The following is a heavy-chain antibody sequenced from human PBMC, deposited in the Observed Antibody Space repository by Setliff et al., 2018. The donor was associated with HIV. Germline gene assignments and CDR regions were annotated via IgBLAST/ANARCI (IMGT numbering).Heavy chain of an antibody. CDR1: GYTITSKG. Sequence: ASVKVSCKASGYTITSKGISGVRQAPGKGLVGKGWINAYNGNTNYAQKLQGRVTMTTDTSTITAYMELRSLRSDDTAVYYCARVQGPRRSDPMIVVLTIIQYYFDYWGQGTLVTVSS. D-gene: IGHD3-22*01. CDR3: ARVQGPRRSDPMIVVLTIIQYYFDY. J-gene: IGHJ4*02. CDR2: INAYNGNT. V-gene: IGHV1-18*01.